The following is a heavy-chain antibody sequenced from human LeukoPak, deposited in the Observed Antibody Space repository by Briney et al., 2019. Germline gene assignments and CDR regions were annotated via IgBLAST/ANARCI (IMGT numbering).Heavy chain of an antibody. CDR1: GGSISSSSYY. J-gene: IGHJ2*01. Sequence: KSSETLSLTCTVSGGSISSSSYYWGWIRQPPGKGLEWIGYIYYSGSTYYNPSLKSRVTISVDTSKNQFSLKLSSVTAADTAVYYCAAHKGPYWYFDLWGRGTLVTVSS. V-gene: IGHV4-39*07. CDR2: IYYSGST. CDR3: AAHKGPYWYFDL.